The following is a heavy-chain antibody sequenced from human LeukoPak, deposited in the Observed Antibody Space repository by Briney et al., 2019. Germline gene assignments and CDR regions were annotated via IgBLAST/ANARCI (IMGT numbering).Heavy chain of an antibody. V-gene: IGHV4-39*07. J-gene: IGHJ5*02. CDR3: ARGFWFDP. CDR2: IYYSGST. CDR1: GGSISSSSYY. Sequence: SETLSLTCTVSGGSISSSSYYWGWIRQPPGKGLEWIGSIYYSGSTYYNPSLKSRVTISVDTSKNQFSLKLSSVTAADTAVYYCARGFWFDPWGQGTLVTVSS.